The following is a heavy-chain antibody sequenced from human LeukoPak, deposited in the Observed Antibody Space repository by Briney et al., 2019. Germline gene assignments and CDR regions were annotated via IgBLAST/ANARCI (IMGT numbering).Heavy chain of an antibody. CDR3: AGRESSGWYAGIY. V-gene: IGHV3-23*01. Sequence: PGGSLRLSCAASGFTFSSYAMSWVRQAPGKGLEWVSAISGSGGSTYYADSVKGRFTISRDNSKNTLYLHMNSLRAEDTAVYYCAGRESSGWYAGIYWGQGTLVTVSS. J-gene: IGHJ4*02. CDR2: ISGSGGST. CDR1: GFTFSSYA. D-gene: IGHD6-19*01.